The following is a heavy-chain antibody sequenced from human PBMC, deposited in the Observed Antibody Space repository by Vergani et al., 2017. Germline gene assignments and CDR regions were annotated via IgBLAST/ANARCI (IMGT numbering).Heavy chain of an antibody. J-gene: IGHJ5*02. D-gene: IGHD3-10*01. Sequence: EVQLVESGGGLVQPGGSLRLSCAASGFTVSCNYMSWVRQAPGKGLEWVSHIYSGDETYYADSVKGQVTISRDTSKNTLHLQINNLRVEDTAVYYCARGNYYGSGTYVDPWGQGTLVTVSS. CDR1: GFTVSCNY. CDR2: IYSGDET. V-gene: IGHV3-66*02. CDR3: ARGNYYGSGTYVDP.